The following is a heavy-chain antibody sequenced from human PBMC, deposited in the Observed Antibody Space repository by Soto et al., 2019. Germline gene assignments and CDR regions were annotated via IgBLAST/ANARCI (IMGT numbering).Heavy chain of an antibody. V-gene: IGHV3-7*03. Sequence: GGSLRLSCAASGFTVSSYWVTWVRQAPGKGLEWVANIKLDGSEKYYVDSVKGRVTISADNSISTAYLQWSSLTASDTAMYYCVRHTNGYNPLDYWGRGTLVTVSS. CDR2: IKLDGSEK. CDR1: GFTVSSYW. D-gene: IGHD5-12*01. J-gene: IGHJ4*02. CDR3: VRHTNGYNPLDY.